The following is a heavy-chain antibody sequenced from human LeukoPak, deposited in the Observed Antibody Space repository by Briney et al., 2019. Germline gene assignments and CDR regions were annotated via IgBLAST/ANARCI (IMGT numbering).Heavy chain of an antibody. CDR1: GFTFSSYA. CDR2: ISGSGGST. J-gene: IGHJ5*02. D-gene: IGHD6-13*01. CDR3: AKVRGSRAYNWFDP. V-gene: IGHV3-23*01. Sequence: GGSLRLSCAASGFTFSSYAMSWVRQAPGKGLEWVSAISGSGGSTYYADSVKGRFTISRDNSNNTLYLQVNNLKAEDTAMYFCAKVRGSRAYNWFDPWGQGTLVTVSS.